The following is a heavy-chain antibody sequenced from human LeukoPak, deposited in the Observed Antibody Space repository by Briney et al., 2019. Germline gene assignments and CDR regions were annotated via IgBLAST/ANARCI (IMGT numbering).Heavy chain of an antibody. CDR2: INHSGST. CDR1: GVSFSGYY. Sequence: PSETLSLTCAVYGVSFSGYYWSWIRQPPGKGLEWIGEINHSGSTNYNPSLKSRVTISVDTSKNQFSLKLSSVTAADTAVYYCARGGLRGQQLVNFDYWGQGTLVTVSS. V-gene: IGHV4-34*01. J-gene: IGHJ4*02. CDR3: ARGGLRGQQLVNFDY. D-gene: IGHD6-13*01.